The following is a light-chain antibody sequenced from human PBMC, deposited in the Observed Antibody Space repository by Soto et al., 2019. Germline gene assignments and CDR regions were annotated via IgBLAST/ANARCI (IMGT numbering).Light chain of an antibody. V-gene: IGLV2-11*01. Sequence: QSVLTQPPSVSAAPGQMVTISCSGSSSNIGSHYGSWYQQLPGTAPKLMIYDASKRPSGVPDRFSASKSGNTASLTISGLQAEDEADYYCCSYAGSFTWVFGGGTKLTVL. J-gene: IGLJ3*02. CDR3: CSYAGSFTWV. CDR1: SSNIGSHY. CDR2: DAS.